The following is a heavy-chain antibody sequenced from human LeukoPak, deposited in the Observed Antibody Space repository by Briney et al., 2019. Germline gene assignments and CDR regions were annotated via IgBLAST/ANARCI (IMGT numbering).Heavy chain of an antibody. J-gene: IGHJ6*03. CDR1: GGSISSSSYY. Sequence: PSETLSLTCTVSGGSISSSSYYWGWIRQPPGKGLQWIGTIYYSGSTYYNPSLKSRVTISVDTSKNQFSLRLSSVTAADTAVYYCARHRGSSAYYYYMDVWGKGTTVTISS. CDR3: ARHRGSSAYYYYMDV. CDR2: IYYSGST. D-gene: IGHD1-26*01. V-gene: IGHV4-39*01.